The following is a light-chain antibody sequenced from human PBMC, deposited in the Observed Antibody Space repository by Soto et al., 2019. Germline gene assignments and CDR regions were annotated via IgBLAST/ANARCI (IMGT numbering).Light chain of an antibody. V-gene: IGKV4-1*01. CDR2: WAS. CDR3: QQYYSNFYT. CDR1: QSVSYSSDNKNY. Sequence: DIVMTQSPDSLAVSLGERATINCKSSQSVSYSSDNKNYLAWYQQKPGQPPKRLISWASTRESGVPDRFSGSGSGTDFTLTISSLQAEDVAVYYCQQYYSNFYTFGQGTKLEIK. J-gene: IGKJ2*01.